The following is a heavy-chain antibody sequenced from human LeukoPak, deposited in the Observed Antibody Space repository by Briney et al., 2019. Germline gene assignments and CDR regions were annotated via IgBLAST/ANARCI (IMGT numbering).Heavy chain of an antibody. CDR2: ISYDGSNK. V-gene: IGHV3-30*04. D-gene: IGHD1-26*01. J-gene: IGHJ4*02. CDR3: ARRGGSYYMVGYYFDY. CDR1: GFTFSSYA. Sequence: GGSLRLSCAASGFTFSSYAMHWVRQAPGKGLEWVAVISYDGSNKYYADSVKGRFTISRDNSKNTLYLQMNSLRAEDTAVYYCARRGGSYYMVGYYFDYWGQGTLVTVSS.